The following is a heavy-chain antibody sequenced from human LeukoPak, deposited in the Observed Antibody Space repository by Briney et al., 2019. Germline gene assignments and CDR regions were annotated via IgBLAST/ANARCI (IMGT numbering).Heavy chain of an antibody. J-gene: IGHJ4*02. CDR3: AKDAQRGFDYSNSLDK. D-gene: IGHD4-11*01. V-gene: IGHV3-33*06. CDR2: IWSDGTNT. CDR1: GFTFSHYG. Sequence: QPGKSLRLSCATSGFTFSHYGMHWVRQAPGKGLGWVAVIWSDGTNTYYGDPVKRRFPISRDNFQRTVYLQMNSLRAEDTAVYYCAKDAQRGFDYSNSLDKWGQGTLVTVSS.